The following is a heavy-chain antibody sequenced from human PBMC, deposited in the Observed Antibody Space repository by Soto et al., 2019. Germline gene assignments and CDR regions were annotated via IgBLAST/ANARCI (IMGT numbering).Heavy chain of an antibody. V-gene: IGHV4-59*01. CDR1: GGSISSYY. CDR2: VYYSGST. CDR3: ARSILSTGAYAFDI. J-gene: IGHJ3*02. D-gene: IGHD4-17*01. Sequence: QVQLQESGPGLVKPSETLSLTCTVSGGSISSYYWSWIRQPPGKGLEWIGYVYYSGSTNSNPSLKSRATISVDTSKNQFSLRLSSVTAADTAVYYCARSILSTGAYAFDIWGQGTMVTVSS.